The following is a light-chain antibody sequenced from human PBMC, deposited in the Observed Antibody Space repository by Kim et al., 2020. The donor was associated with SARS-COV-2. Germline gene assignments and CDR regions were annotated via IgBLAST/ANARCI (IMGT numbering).Light chain of an antibody. CDR2: GTS. CDR1: RSIRSD. CDR3: QQYNNWPLT. J-gene: IGKJ4*01. Sequence: VSPGERATLSGRASRSIRSDLAWYQQRPGQTPRLLIYGTSTRATDIPARFSGSGSGTEFTLTISSLQSEDSAIYYCQQYNNWPLTFGGGTKVDIK. V-gene: IGKV3-15*01.